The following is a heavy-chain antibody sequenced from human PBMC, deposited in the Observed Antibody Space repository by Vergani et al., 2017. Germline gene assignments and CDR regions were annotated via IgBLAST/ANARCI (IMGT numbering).Heavy chain of an antibody. V-gene: IGHV3-33*01. Sequence: QVQLVESGGGVVQPGRSLRLSCAASGFTFNQYGMHWVRQAPGKGLEWVAVTWYDGNNKQYADSAKGRFTISRDNSKSTMYLQMNSLRDEDTGVYYCAGDLRLLYNRFDPWGQGTLVTVSS. CDR3: AGDLRLLYNRFDP. CDR2: TWYDGNNK. CDR1: GFTFNQYG. J-gene: IGHJ5*02. D-gene: IGHD1-14*01.